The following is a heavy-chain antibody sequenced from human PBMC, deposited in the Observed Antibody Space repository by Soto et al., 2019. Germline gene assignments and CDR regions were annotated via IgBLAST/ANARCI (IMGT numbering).Heavy chain of an antibody. CDR3: ASPLGGGAYYYYYYGMDV. V-gene: IGHV1-46*01. D-gene: IGHD3-16*01. CDR2: INPSGGST. Sequence: QVQLVQSGAEVKKPGASVKVSCKASGYTFTSYYMHWVRQAPGQGLEWMGIINPSGGSTSYAQKFQGRVTMTRDTSTSTVYMELSSLRSEDTAVYYCASPLGGGAYYYYYYGMDVWGQGTTVTVSS. J-gene: IGHJ6*02. CDR1: GYTFTSYY.